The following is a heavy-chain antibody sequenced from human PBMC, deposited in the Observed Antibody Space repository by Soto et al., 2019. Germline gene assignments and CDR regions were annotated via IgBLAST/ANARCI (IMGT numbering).Heavy chain of an antibody. V-gene: IGHV4-30-4*01. CDR3: ASFTYYYDSSGYYY. D-gene: IGHD3-22*01. Sequence: PSETLSLTCTVSGGSISSGDYYWSGIRQPPGKGLEWIGYIYYNGSTYYNPSLKSRVTISVDTSKNQFSLKLSSVTAADTAVYYCASFTYYYDSSGYYYWGQGTLVTVSS. CDR2: IYYNGST. CDR1: GGSISSGDYY. J-gene: IGHJ4*02.